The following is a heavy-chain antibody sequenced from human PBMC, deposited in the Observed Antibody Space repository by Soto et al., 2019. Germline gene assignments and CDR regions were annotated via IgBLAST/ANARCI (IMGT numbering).Heavy chain of an antibody. CDR2: ISYDGSNK. J-gene: IGHJ4*02. D-gene: IGHD1-26*01. CDR1: GFTFSSYA. Sequence: QVQLVESGGGVVQPGRSLRLSCAASGFTFSSYAMHWVRQAPGKGLEWVAVISYDGSNKYYADSVKGRFTISRDNSKNTLYLQMNSLRAEDTAVDYCARGGELLFNYWGQGTLGTVSS. CDR3: ARGGELLFNY. V-gene: IGHV3-30-3*01.